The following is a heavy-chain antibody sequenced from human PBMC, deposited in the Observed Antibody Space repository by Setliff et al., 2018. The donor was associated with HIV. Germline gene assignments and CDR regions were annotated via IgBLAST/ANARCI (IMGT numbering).Heavy chain of an antibody. CDR1: GYTFTAYY. Sequence: GASVKVSCKASGYTFTAYYMHWVRQAPGQGLEWMGRINPNSGGTDYAQKFQGRVTMTRDTSISTAHMELSRLRSDDTAVYYCATKVYCTNGVCLDAFDMWGQGTMVTVSS. CDR2: INPNSGGT. V-gene: IGHV1-2*06. J-gene: IGHJ3*02. CDR3: ATKVYCTNGVCLDAFDM. D-gene: IGHD2-8*01.